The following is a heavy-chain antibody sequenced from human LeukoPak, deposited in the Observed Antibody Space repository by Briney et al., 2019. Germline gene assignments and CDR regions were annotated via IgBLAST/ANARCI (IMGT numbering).Heavy chain of an antibody. J-gene: IGHJ5*02. CDR1: GGSISSGTYY. Sequence: SETLSLTCTVSGGSISSGTYYWSWIRQPAGKGLEWIGRIYMSGNTNYNPSLQSRVTISVDTSKNQFSLKLNSVTAADTAVYYCARDREYGDYVPWFDPWGQGTLVTVSS. V-gene: IGHV4-61*02. CDR2: IYMSGNT. D-gene: IGHD4-17*01. CDR3: ARDREYGDYVPWFDP.